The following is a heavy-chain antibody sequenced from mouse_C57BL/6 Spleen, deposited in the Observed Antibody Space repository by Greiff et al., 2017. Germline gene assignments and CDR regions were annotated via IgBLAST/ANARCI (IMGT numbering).Heavy chain of an antibody. CDR1: GYSITSGYY. Sequence: EVKLMESGPGLVKPSQSLSLTCSVTGYSITSGYYWNWIRQFPGNKLEWMGYISYDGSNNYNPSLKNRISITRDTSKNQFFRKLNSVTTEDTATYYCARDLGTTVPFDYWGQGTTLTVSS. CDR3: ARDLGTTVPFDY. CDR2: ISYDGSN. J-gene: IGHJ2*01. V-gene: IGHV3-6*01. D-gene: IGHD1-1*01.